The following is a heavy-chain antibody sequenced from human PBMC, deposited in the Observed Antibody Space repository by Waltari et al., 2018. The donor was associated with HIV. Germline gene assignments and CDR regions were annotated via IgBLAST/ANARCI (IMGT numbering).Heavy chain of an antibody. CDR3: AREGTENYFGSGSYYYEGYYYYGMDV. CDR2: IIAYSGNT. CDR1: GYTFTRLA. D-gene: IGHD3-10*01. Sequence: QVQPVQYGAEVKKPGASVKVSFKDSGYTFTRLAISRVRQAPGQGLEWMGWIIAYSGNTNYAQKVQGRVTMTTDTSTSTAYMELRSLRSDDTAVYYCAREGTENYFGSGSYYYEGYYYYGMDVWGQGTTVTVSS. V-gene: IGHV1-18*01. J-gene: IGHJ6*02.